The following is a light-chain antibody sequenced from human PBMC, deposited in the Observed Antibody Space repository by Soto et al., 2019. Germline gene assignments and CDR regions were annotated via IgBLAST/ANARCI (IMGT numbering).Light chain of an antibody. J-gene: IGKJ2*01. V-gene: IGKV3-20*01. CDR3: QQYSSSPRTT. CDR1: QSFSSSY. Sequence: EIGLTQSPGTLSLSPGERATLSCMASQSFSSSYLAWYQQNPGQAPRLLIYGASSRATGIPDRFSGSGSGPDFTLTISRLEPEDFAVYYCQQYSSSPRTTFGQGTQLESK. CDR2: GAS.